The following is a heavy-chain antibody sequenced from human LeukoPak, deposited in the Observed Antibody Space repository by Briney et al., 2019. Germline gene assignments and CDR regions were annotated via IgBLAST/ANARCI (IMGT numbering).Heavy chain of an antibody. CDR2: SGTRSGTK. CDR3: LLQMTYGELSDPDF. Sequence: GGSLRLSCAASGFTLSSLAMHWVRQAPGKGLEWVSSSGTRSGTKYYADSVVGRFTISRDSAMNSVSPQINSLRAEDTAVYYCLLQMTYGELSDPDFRGQGTLVTVSS. J-gene: IGHJ4*02. D-gene: IGHD3-16*02. V-gene: IGHV3-21*01. CDR1: GFTLSSLA.